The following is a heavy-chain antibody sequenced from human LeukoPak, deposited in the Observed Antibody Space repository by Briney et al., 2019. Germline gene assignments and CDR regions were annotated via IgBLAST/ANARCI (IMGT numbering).Heavy chain of an antibody. CDR3: ARSGYGYYFDY. D-gene: IGHD5-12*01. Sequence: GGSLRLSCAASGFTFSSYSMNWVRQAPGKGLEWVSSISSTGSYIYYADSVKGRFTISRDNAKNSLYLQMNSLRAEDTAVYYCARSGYGYYFDYRGQGTLVTVSS. V-gene: IGHV3-21*01. CDR1: GFTFSSYS. CDR2: ISSTGSYI. J-gene: IGHJ4*02.